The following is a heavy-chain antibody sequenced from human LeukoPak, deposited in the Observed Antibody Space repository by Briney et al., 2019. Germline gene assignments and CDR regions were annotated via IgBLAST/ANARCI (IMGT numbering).Heavy chain of an antibody. CDR3: ARGGASPASITIFGVVTTSVFDY. Sequence: GGSLRLSCAASGFTFSSYWMSWVRQAPGKGLEGVANIKQDGGEKYYVDSVKGRFTISRDNAKHSLYLQMNSLRVEDTAVYYCARGGASPASITIFGVVTTSVFDYWGQGTLVTVSS. CDR1: GFTFSSYW. D-gene: IGHD3-3*01. CDR2: IKQDGGEK. V-gene: IGHV3-7*01. J-gene: IGHJ4*02.